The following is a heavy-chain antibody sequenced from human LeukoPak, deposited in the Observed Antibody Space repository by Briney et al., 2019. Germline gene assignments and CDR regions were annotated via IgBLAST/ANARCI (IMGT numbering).Heavy chain of an antibody. CDR1: GYSISSSSYY. CDR3: ARRPSISIAFDI. V-gene: IGHV4-39*01. D-gene: IGHD3-9*01. CDR2: IYYSGST. J-gene: IGHJ3*02. Sequence: SETLSLTCTVSGYSISSSSYYWGWIRQPPGKGLEWIGSIYYSGSTYYNPSLKSRVTISVDTSKNQFSLKLSSVTAADTAVYYCARRPSISIAFDIWGQGTMVTVSS.